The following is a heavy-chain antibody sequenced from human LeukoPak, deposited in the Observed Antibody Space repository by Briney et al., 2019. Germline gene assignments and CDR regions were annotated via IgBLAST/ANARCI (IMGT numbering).Heavy chain of an antibody. D-gene: IGHD6-19*01. CDR1: GGSISSGGYY. CDR2: IYYSGST. J-gene: IGHJ6*02. CDR3: ARVKICPGLVPADYYYYYGMDV. Sequence: SETLSLTCTVSGGSISSGGYYWSWIRQHPGKGLEWIGYIYYSGSTYYNPSLKSRVTISVDTSKNQFSLKLSSVTAADTAVYYCARVKICPGLVPADYYYYYGMDVWGQGTTVTVSS. V-gene: IGHV4-31*03.